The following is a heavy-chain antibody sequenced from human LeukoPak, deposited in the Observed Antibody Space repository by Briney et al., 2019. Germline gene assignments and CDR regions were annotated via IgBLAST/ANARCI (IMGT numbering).Heavy chain of an antibody. V-gene: IGHV3-15*01. Sequence: GGSLRLSCAASGFTFSSYAMHWVRQAPGKGLERVGRIKRKTDAGTTDYAAPVKGRFIISRDDSKDTPYLQMDSLKTEDTAVYYCTTEDYGDYVSPHWGQGTLVTVSS. J-gene: IGHJ4*02. CDR3: TTEDYGDYVSPH. CDR2: IKRKTDAGTT. D-gene: IGHD4-17*01. CDR1: GFTFSSYA.